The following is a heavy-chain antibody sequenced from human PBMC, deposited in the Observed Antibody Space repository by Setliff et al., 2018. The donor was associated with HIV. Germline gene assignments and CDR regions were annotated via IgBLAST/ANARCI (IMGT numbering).Heavy chain of an antibody. J-gene: IGHJ6*03. V-gene: IGHV4-34*01. CDR2: INHSGST. CDR1: GGSFSAYS. D-gene: IGHD6-13*01. Sequence: SETLSLTCAVYGGSFSAYSRTWVRQPPGKGLEWIGEINHSGSTNYNPSLKSRVAMSVDTSKNQFSLKLDSVTAADTGVYYCARGSTGYSSIWYRNGLTYYYYIDVWGKGTKVTVSS. CDR3: ARGSTGYSSIWYRNGLTYYYYIDV.